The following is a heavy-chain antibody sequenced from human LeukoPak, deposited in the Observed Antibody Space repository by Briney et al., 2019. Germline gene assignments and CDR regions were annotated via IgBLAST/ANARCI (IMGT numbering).Heavy chain of an antibody. CDR1: GGSFNNYY. V-gene: IGHV4-34*01. J-gene: IGHJ4*02. Sequence: PSETLSLTCAVYGGSFNNYYWNWIRQPPGKGLEWIGEINHSGSTKYNPSLKSRLTISVDTSKNQFSLKLSSVTAADTAVYYCARGAVGPEQQLVRPLDYWGQGTLVTVSS. CDR2: INHSGST. D-gene: IGHD6-13*01. CDR3: ARGAVGPEQQLVRPLDY.